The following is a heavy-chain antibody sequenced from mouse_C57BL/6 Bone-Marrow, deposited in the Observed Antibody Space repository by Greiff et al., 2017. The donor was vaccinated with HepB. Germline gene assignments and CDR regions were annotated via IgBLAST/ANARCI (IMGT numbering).Heavy chain of an antibody. CDR1: GYSFTDYN. J-gene: IGHJ1*03. Sequence: VQLKESGPELVKPGASVKISCKASGYSFTDYNMNWVKQSNGKSLEWIGVINPNYGTTSYNQKFKGKATLTVDQSSSTAYMQLNSLTSEDSAVYYCAREGSTYYPNYEGFDVWGTGTTVTVSS. D-gene: IGHD2-10*01. CDR2: INPNYGTT. CDR3: AREGSTYYPNYEGFDV. V-gene: IGHV1-39*01.